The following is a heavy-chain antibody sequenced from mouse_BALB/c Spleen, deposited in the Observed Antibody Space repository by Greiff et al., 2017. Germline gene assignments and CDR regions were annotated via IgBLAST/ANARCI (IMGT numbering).Heavy chain of an antibody. J-gene: IGHJ3*01. D-gene: IGHD2-3*01. CDR3: ARSGYYVFPAWFAY. CDR2: IYPGDGDT. CDR1: GYTFTSYW. V-gene: IGHV1-87*01. Sequence: QVHVKQSGAELARPGASVKLSCKASGYTFTSYWMQWVKQRPGQGLEWIGAIYPGDGDTRYTPKFKGKATLTADKSSSTAFMQLSSLASEDSAVYYCARSGYYVFPAWFAYWGQGTLVTVSA.